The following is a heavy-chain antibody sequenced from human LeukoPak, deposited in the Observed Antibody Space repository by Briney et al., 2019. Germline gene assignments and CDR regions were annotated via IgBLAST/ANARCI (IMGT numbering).Heavy chain of an antibody. D-gene: IGHD5-18*01. CDR3: GRDDTSMVKGPVAFDI. V-gene: IGHV3-13*01. Sequence: PGGSLRLPCAASGFTFSSYDMHWVRQATGKGLEWVSAIGTAGDTYYPGSVKGRFTISRDNAKNSLYLQMNSLRAEDTAVYYCGRDDTSMVKGPVAFDIWGQGTMVTVSS. CDR2: IGTAGDT. CDR1: GFTFSSYD. J-gene: IGHJ3*02.